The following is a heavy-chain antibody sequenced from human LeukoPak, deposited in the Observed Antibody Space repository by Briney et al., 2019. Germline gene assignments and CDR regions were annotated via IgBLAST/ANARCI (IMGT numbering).Heavy chain of an antibody. CDR2: ISSSSYI. CDR1: GFTFSSYS. V-gene: IGHV3-21*01. Sequence: GGSLRLSCAASGFTFSSYSMKWVRQAPGKGLEWVSSISSSSYIYYADSVKGRFTISRDNAKNSLYLQMNSLRAEDTAVYYCARVSAMVSVSWFDPWGQGTLVTVSS. J-gene: IGHJ5*02. CDR3: ARVSAMVSVSWFDP. D-gene: IGHD5-18*01.